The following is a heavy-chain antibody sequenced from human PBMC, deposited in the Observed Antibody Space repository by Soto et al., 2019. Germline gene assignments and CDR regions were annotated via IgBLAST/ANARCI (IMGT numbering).Heavy chain of an antibody. Sequence: SETLALTCTLAGGSISSYYWSWIRQPPGKGLEWIGYIYYSGSTNYNPSLKSRVTISVDTSKNQFSLKLSSVTAADTAVYYCARVNWGFWSGYIYFYGMDVWGQGTTVTASS. CDR1: GGSISSYY. CDR2: IYYSGST. J-gene: IGHJ6*02. D-gene: IGHD3-3*01. V-gene: IGHV4-59*01. CDR3: ARVNWGFWSGYIYFYGMDV.